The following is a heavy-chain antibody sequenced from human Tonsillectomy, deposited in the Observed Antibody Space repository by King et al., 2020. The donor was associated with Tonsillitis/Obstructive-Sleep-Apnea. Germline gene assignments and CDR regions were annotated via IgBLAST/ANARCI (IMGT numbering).Heavy chain of an antibody. J-gene: IGHJ3*02. CDR1: GGSINSSSSS. CDR3: VGHSGVVPAAHALQAFDI. Sequence: QLQESGPGLVKPSETLSLTCIVSGGSINSSSSSWGWIRQPPGKGLEWIGSIYYSGIIYYNPSLKSRVTTSVDASRNHFSLKLSSVTAADTAAYYCVGHSGVVPAAHALQAFDIWGQGTMVTVSS. V-gene: IGHV4-39*01. CDR2: IYYSGII. D-gene: IGHD2-2*01.